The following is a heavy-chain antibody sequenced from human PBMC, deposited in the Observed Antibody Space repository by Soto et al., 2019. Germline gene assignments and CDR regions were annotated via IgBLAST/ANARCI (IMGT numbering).Heavy chain of an antibody. CDR1: GFTFGSYG. CDR2: ISYDGSNK. V-gene: IGHV3-30*18. J-gene: IGHJ6*02. CDR3: AKEGDIVVVVAAMSSFGMDV. Sequence: GGSLRLSCAASGFTFGSYGMHWVRQAPGKGLEWVAVISYDGSNKYYADSVKGRFTISRDNSKNTLYLQMNSLRAEDTAVYYCAKEGDIVVVVAAMSSFGMDVWGQGTTVTVSS. D-gene: IGHD2-15*01.